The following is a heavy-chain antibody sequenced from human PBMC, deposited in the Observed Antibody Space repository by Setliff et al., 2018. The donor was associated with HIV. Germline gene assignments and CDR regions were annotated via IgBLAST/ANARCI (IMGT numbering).Heavy chain of an antibody. CDR2: IGSSNHGI. CDR1: GFTFSSYA. J-gene: IGHJ4*01. D-gene: IGHD3-10*01. CDR3: ASFFGDYGY. V-gene: IGHV3-48*04. Sequence: PGESLKISCAASGFTFSSYAMTWVRQAPGKGLEWVAHIGSSNHGIHYTASVQGRFTVSRDNANNLLFLEMNNLRVEDTAVYYCASFFGDYGYWGHGTQVTVSS.